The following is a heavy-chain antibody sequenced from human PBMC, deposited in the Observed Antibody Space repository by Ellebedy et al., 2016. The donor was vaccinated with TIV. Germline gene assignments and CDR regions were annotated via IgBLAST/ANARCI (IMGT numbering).Heavy chain of an antibody. D-gene: IGHD5-18*01. V-gene: IGHV1-24*01. Sequence: ASVKVSXXVSGYTLTELSMHWVRQAPGKGLEWMGGFDPEDGETIYAQKFQGRVTMTEDTSTDTAYMELSSLRSEDTAVYYCARARYSYGSHWFDPWGQGTLVTVSS. CDR1: GYTLTELS. J-gene: IGHJ5*02. CDR2: FDPEDGET. CDR3: ARARYSYGSHWFDP.